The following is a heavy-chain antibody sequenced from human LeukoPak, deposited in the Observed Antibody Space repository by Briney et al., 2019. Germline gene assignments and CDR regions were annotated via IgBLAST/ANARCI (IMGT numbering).Heavy chain of an antibody. V-gene: IGHV4-59*01. J-gene: IGHJ6*03. CDR2: VSSTGST. CDR3: ARSYYVNFYYYYYMDV. CDR1: GDSINSYH. Sequence: SETLSLTCSVSGDSINSYHWNWIRQPPGKGLEWIGYVSSTGSTNYNPSLKSRVTISVDTSKNEFSLKVRSVTAADTAVYYCARSYYVNFYYYYYMDVWGKGSTVTVSS. D-gene: IGHD3-16*01.